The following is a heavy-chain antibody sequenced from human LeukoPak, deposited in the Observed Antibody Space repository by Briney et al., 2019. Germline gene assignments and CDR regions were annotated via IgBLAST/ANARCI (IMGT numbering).Heavy chain of an antibody. Sequence: GGSLRLSCAAYGFIVSTTSLTWDRQAPGKGLEWVSVIVTDGSAFYADSVKGRFTISRDSSKNTLYLQMNSLRAEDTAVYYCARGRPQSSVYDYWGQGPLVTVSS. D-gene: IGHD5-24*01. V-gene: IGHV3-53*01. J-gene: IGHJ4*02. CDR1: GFIVSTTS. CDR3: ARGRPQSSVYDY. CDR2: IVTDGSA.